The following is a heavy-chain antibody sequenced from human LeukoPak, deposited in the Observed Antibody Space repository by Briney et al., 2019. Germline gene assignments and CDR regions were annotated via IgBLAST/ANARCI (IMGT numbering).Heavy chain of an antibody. CDR3: ARGSCSGGSCYSWYYYYGMDV. J-gene: IGHJ6*02. Sequence: PGGSLRLSCVASGFPFSSYWMTWVRQAPGKGLEWVANIKQDGSKKSYVDSVKGRFTISRDNAKNSLYLQMNSLRAEDTAVYYCARGSCSGGSCYSWYYYYGMDVWGQGTTVTVSS. V-gene: IGHV3-7*01. CDR1: GFPFSSYW. D-gene: IGHD2-15*01. CDR2: IKQDGSKK.